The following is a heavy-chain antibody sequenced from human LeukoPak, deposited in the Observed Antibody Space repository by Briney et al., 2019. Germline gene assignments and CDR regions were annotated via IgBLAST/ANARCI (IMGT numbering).Heavy chain of an antibody. CDR1: GFTFSSYG. CDR2: IRYDGSNK. CDR3: AARGYSYGYGDYYGMDV. D-gene: IGHD5-18*01. Sequence: GGSLRLSCAASGFTFSSYGMHWVRQAPGKGLEWVAFIRYDGSNKYYADSVKGRFTIFRDNSKNTLYLQMNSLRAEDTAVYYCAARGYSYGYGDYYGMDVWGQGTTVTVSS. J-gene: IGHJ6*02. V-gene: IGHV3-30*02.